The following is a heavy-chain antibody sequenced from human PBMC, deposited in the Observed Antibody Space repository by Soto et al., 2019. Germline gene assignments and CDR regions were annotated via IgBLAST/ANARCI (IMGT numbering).Heavy chain of an antibody. Sequence: GGSLRLSCAASGFTFSSYAMSWVRQAPGKGLEWVSTISGSGGYTYYADSVKGRFTISRDNSKNTLYLQMNSLRAEDTAVYYCARRSSSWYFDYWGQGTLVTVSS. CDR3: ARRSSSWYFDY. CDR1: GFTFSSYA. V-gene: IGHV3-23*01. CDR2: ISGSGGYT. J-gene: IGHJ4*02. D-gene: IGHD6-13*01.